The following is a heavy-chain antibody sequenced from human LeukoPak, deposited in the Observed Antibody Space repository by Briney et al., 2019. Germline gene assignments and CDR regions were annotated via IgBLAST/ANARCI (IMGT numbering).Heavy chain of an antibody. D-gene: IGHD2-15*01. CDR2: IYTSGIT. J-gene: IGHJ5*02. CDR1: GGSISSDTYY. CDR3: AGTRRYCSGGSCYNWFDP. V-gene: IGHV4-61*02. Sequence: PSQTLSLTCTVSGGSISSDTYYWSWIRQPAGKGLEWIGRIYTSGITTYNSSLRSRLTISLDTSKNQVSLELTSVTAADTAVYYCAGTRRYCSGGSCYNWFDPWGQGTLVTVSS.